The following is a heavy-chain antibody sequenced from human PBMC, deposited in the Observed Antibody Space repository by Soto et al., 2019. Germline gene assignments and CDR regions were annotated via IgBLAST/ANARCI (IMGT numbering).Heavy chain of an antibody. D-gene: IGHD2-2*01. CDR1: GFTFSSYR. J-gene: IGHJ4*02. Sequence: PGGSLRLSCEVSGFTFSSYRMHWVRQAPGKGLAWVSDVNRNGGRAHYADSVKGRFTISRDNSKNTLYLQMDSLRADDTAVYYCAKDKCSTCYVPFDFWGQGNLVTVSS. CDR3: AKDKCSTCYVPFDF. V-gene: IGHV3-74*01. CDR2: VNRNGGRA.